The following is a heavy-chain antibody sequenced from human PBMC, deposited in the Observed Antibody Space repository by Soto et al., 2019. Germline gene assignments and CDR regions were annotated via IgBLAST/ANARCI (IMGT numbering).Heavy chain of an antibody. CDR1: GFTFDDYA. CDR2: ISWNSGSI. CDR3: AKDITGGITIFGGPRGGMDV. D-gene: IGHD3-3*01. Sequence: EVQLVESGGGLVQPGRSLRLSCAASGFTFDDYAMHWVRQAPGKGLEWVSGISWNSGSIGYADSVKGRFTISRDNAKNSLYLQMNSLRAEDTALYYCAKDITGGITIFGGPRGGMDVWGQGTTVTVSS. V-gene: IGHV3-9*01. J-gene: IGHJ6*02.